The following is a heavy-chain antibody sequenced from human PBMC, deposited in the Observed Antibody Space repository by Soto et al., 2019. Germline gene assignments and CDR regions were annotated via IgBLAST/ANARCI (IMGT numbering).Heavy chain of an antibody. J-gene: IGHJ6*02. CDR2: MSGRSGDP. CDR1: GYPFNKFA. V-gene: IGHV1-18*01. D-gene: IGHD1-26*01. CDR3: AREGGHGTEKHRYGLGD. Sequence: QVQLVQSGGEVKKPGASVRVSCQASGYPFNKFAIHWARQAPGHGLEWLGRMSGRSGDPNSPPTVRDRITMATDTSNSAAYMELRRLRSDDTAVYYCAREGGHGTEKHRYGLGDWGPGPRVTVSS.